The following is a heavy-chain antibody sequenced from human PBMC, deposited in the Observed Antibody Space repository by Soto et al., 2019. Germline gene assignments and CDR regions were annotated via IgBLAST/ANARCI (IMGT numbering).Heavy chain of an antibody. D-gene: IGHD6-13*01. CDR3: AKDLEASAAGYFXDQ. Sequence: GGSLRLSFAASGFTFSNCGMHWVRQAPGKGLEGVCFIANDGGDKKYANSVKGRFTISRENAKNTMYLQMNSLRDEDTAAYYCAKDLEASAAGYFXDQWCQGTLVTXSX. J-gene: IGHJ4*02. CDR2: IANDGGDK. V-gene: IGHV3-30*18. CDR1: GFTFSNCG.